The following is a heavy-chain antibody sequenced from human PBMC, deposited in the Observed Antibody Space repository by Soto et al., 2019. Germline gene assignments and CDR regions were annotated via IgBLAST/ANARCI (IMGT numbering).Heavy chain of an antibody. J-gene: IGHJ4*02. CDR3: ARGGSGYTWFNEF. D-gene: IGHD3-22*01. V-gene: IGHV1-69*01. CDR2: IIPVFQTA. Sequence: QEQLVQSGAEVKKPGSSVKVSCKASGGLFSSYPISWVRQVPGQGLEWMGGIIPVFQTAYNTQRFQGRVTITADESTNTAYRELSSLRSEDTAIYYCARGGSGYTWFNEFWGQGTLVTVSS. CDR1: GGLFSSYP.